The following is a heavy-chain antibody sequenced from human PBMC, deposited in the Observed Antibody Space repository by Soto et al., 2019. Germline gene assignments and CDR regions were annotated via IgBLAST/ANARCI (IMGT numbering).Heavy chain of an antibody. J-gene: IGHJ4*02. Sequence: QVQLQQWGAGLLKPSETLSLTCAVYGGSFSGYYWSWIRQPPGKGLEWIGEINHSGSTNYNPSLKSRVTISVDTSKNQFSLKLSSVTAADTAVYYCARVRYFDWLFDYWGQGTLVTVSS. CDR3: ARVRYFDWLFDY. CDR1: GGSFSGYY. D-gene: IGHD3-9*01. CDR2: INHSGST. V-gene: IGHV4-34*01.